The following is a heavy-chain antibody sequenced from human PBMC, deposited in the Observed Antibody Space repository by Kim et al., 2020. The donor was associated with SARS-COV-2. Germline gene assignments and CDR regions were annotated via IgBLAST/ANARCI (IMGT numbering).Heavy chain of an antibody. CDR3: ARLPHDSSGYLDY. CDR2: IYHSGST. Sequence: SETLSLTCSVSGGSISNSFNYWGWIRQPPGKGLEWIGSIYHSGSTYDNPSLKSRVTISVDTSKNQFSLKLTSVIAADTALYYCARLPHDSSGYLDYWGQGILVTVSS. J-gene: IGHJ4*02. D-gene: IGHD3-22*01. V-gene: IGHV4-39*01. CDR1: GGSISNSFNY.